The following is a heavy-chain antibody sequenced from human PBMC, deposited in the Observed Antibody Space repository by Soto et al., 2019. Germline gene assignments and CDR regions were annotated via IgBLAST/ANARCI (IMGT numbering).Heavy chain of an antibody. V-gene: IGHV3-33*08. CDR1: GFTFSSYG. D-gene: IGHD1-1*01. CDR3: AREQLERRGAFDI. J-gene: IGHJ3*02. CDR2: IWYDGSNK. Sequence: GGSLRLSCAASGFTFSSYGMHWVRQAPGKGLEWVAVIWYDGSNKYYADSVKGRFTISRDNSKNTLYLQMNSLRAEDTAVYYCAREQLERRGAFDIGGQGTMVTVSS.